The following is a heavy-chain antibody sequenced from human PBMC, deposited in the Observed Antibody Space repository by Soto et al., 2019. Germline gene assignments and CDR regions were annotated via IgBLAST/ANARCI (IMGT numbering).Heavy chain of an antibody. CDR2: ISGSGGST. CDR1: GFTFSSYT. V-gene: IGHV3-23*01. D-gene: IGHD3-16*01. CDR3: AKRPFLSNYFDY. Sequence: GSLRLSCAASGFTFSSYTMSWVRQAPGKGLEWVSAISGSGGSTYYADSVKGRFTISRDNSKNTLYLQMNSLRAEDTAVYYCAKRPFLSNYFDYWGQGTLVTVSS. J-gene: IGHJ4*02.